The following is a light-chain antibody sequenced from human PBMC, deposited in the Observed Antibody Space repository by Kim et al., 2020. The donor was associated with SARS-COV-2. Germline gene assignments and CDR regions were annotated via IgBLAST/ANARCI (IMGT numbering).Light chain of an antibody. V-gene: IGKV1-33*01. CDR2: DAS. Sequence: DIQMTQSPSSLSASVGDRVTITCQASHDISNYLNWYQQKPGKAPKLLIYDASNLETGVPSRFSGSGSGTDFTFTISSLQPEDIATYYCQQSYTFGQGTKLEI. J-gene: IGKJ2*01. CDR1: HDISNY. CDR3: QQSYT.